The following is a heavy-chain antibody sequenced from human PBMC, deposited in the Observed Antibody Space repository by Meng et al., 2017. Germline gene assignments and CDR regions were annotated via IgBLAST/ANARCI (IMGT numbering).Heavy chain of an antibody. V-gene: IGHV1-69*06. J-gene: IGHJ4*02. CDR2: IIPIFGTA. D-gene: IGHD4-23*01. CDR1: GGTFSSYA. CDR3: ARGVGYGGNSLYFDY. Sequence: VRRVESGAEVKKPGSAGKVPCKAAGGTFSSYAISWVRQAPGQGLEWMGGIIPIFGTANYAQKFQGRVTITADKSTSTAYMELSSLRSEDTAVYYCARGVGYGGNSLYFDYWGQGTLVTVSS.